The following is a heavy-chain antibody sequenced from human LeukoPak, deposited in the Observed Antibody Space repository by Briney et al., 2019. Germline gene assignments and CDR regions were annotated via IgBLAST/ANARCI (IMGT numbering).Heavy chain of an antibody. CDR3: AKLTWGPELYFDC. CDR1: GFTFSSYA. V-gene: IGHV3-23*01. J-gene: IGHJ4*02. D-gene: IGHD7-27*01. Sequence: GGSLRLSCAASGFTFSSYAMSWVRQAPGKGLEWVSAISGSGGGNTYYADSVKGRFTISRDNAKNTLYLQMNSLRAEDTAIYYCAKLTWGPELYFDCWGQGTLVTVSS. CDR2: ISGSGGGNT.